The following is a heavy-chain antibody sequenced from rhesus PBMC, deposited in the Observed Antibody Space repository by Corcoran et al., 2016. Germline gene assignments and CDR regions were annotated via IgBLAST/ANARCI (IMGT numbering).Heavy chain of an antibody. CDR3: ARMYYNIWTGYSNYGLDS. CDR1: GFSIRTTGTG. J-gene: IGHJ6*01. Sequence: QVTLKESGPALVKPTQTLTLTCPFSGFSIRTTGTGVGWIRQPPGKALEWLASIYWNDSKYYSTSLKSRLTISKDTSKNQVVLTMTNMDPVDTATYYCARMYYNIWTGYSNYGLDSWGQGVVVTVSS. D-gene: IGHD3-3*01. V-gene: IGHV2-95*01. CDR2: IYWNDSK.